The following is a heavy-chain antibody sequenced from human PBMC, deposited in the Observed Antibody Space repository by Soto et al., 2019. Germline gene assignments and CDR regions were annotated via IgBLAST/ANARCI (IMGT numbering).Heavy chain of an antibody. V-gene: IGHV4-59*01. CDR1: GGSISGSY. J-gene: IGHJ4*02. CDR2: VYYTGST. Sequence: SDTLSLTYSFSGGSISGSYWSWIRQSPGKGLGWLGYVYYTGSTNYSPSLRSRVSISVDTSKNEFSLRLSSVTAADTAVYFCARSVAVPGAHIDYWGQGTQVT. CDR3: ARSVAVPGAHIDY. D-gene: IGHD6-19*01.